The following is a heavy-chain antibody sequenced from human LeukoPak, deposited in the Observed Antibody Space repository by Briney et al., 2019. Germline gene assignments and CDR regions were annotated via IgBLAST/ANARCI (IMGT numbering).Heavy chain of an antibody. CDR3: ARRSSTTYWYFDL. D-gene: IGHD1-26*01. Sequence: SETLSLTCTVSGGSISTYSWSWIRQPPGMGLEWLGDIHYTGSANYNPSLRGRVTISVDTSKNQFSLKLNSVTAADTAMYYCARRSSTTYWYFDLWGRGPLVVVSS. J-gene: IGHJ2*01. V-gene: IGHV4-59*01. CDR2: IHYTGSA. CDR1: GGSISTYS.